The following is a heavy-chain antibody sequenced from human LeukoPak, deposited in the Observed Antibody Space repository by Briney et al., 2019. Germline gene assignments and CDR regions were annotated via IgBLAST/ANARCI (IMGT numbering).Heavy chain of an antibody. CDR1: GFTVSSNY. CDR3: AKTGNPATGDY. J-gene: IGHJ4*02. Sequence: GGSLRLSCAASGFTVSSNYMSWVRQAPGKGLEWVSVIYSGGYTYYADSVKGRFTISRDSSKNTLYLRMNSLRAEDTAVYYCAKTGNPATGDYWGQGTLVTVSS. D-gene: IGHD1-1*01. V-gene: IGHV3-53*01. CDR2: IYSGGYT.